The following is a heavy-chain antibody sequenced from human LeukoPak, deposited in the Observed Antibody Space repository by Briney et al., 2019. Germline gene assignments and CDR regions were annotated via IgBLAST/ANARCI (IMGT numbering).Heavy chain of an antibody. D-gene: IGHD3-16*02. V-gene: IGHV4/OR15-8*01. Sequence: PSETLSLSCDVSGGSIDSTNWWNWVRQPPGKGLEWIGEIHHDGRINYNPSLKSRVTLSVDKSKNQFSLRLNSVTAADTAMYYCARSHDHLWGNYPDYWGQGTLVTVSS. CDR3: ARSHDHLWGNYPDY. J-gene: IGHJ4*02. CDR2: IHHDGRI. CDR1: GGSIDSTNW.